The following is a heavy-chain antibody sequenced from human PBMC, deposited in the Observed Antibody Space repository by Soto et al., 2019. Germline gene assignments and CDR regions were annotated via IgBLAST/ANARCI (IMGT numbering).Heavy chain of an antibody. CDR3: TRNGDHVWGMDV. V-gene: IGHV3-73*01. J-gene: IGHJ6*02. Sequence: YAASVKGRFTISRDDSKNTTYLQMNSLKTEDTAVYYCTRNGDHVWGMDVWGQGTTVTVSS. D-gene: IGHD4-17*01.